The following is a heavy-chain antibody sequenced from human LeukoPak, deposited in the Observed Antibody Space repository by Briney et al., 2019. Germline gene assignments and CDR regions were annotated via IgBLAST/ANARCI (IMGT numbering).Heavy chain of an antibody. CDR1: GYTFTGYY. V-gene: IGHV1-2*04. CDR2: INPNSGGT. D-gene: IGHD3-3*01. Sequence: ASVRVSCKTSGYTFTGYYMHWVRQAPGQGLEWMGWINPNSGGTNYAQKFQGWVTMTRDTSISTAYMELSSLRAEDTAVYYCARGSHILEWPWGAFDIWGQGTMVTVSS. J-gene: IGHJ3*02. CDR3: ARGSHILEWPWGAFDI.